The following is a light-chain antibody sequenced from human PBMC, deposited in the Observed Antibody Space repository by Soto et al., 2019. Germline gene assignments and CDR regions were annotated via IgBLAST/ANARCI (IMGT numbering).Light chain of an antibody. Sequence: QSVLTQAPSVSGTPGQRVTITCSGSSSNIGRNSVNWYQHLPGTAPKLLTHGNNHRPSGVPYRFSGSKSGTSASLAISGLQPEDEADYCCATWDASLNDYVFGDGTKVTVL. CDR3: ATWDASLNDYV. V-gene: IGLV1-44*01. J-gene: IGLJ1*01. CDR2: GNN. CDR1: SSNIGRNS.